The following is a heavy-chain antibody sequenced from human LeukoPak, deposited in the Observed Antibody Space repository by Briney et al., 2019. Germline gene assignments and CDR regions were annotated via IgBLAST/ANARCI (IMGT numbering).Heavy chain of an antibody. V-gene: IGHV4-39*01. J-gene: IGHJ3*02. D-gene: IGHD1-14*01. CDR2: IYYSGST. CDR1: GGSISSSSYY. Sequence: PSETLSLTCTVSGGSISSSSYYWGWIRQPPGKGLEWIGSIYYSGSTYYNPSLKSRVTISVDTSKNQFSLKLSSVTAADTAVYYCARKPWRGAFDIWGQGTMVTVSS. CDR3: ARKPWRGAFDI.